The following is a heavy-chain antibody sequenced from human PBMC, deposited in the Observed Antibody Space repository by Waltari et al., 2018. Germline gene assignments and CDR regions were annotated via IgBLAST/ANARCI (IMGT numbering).Heavy chain of an antibody. CDR3: ARVGQESIEYFDY. D-gene: IGHD2-15*01. CDR2: IYPGDSDT. V-gene: IGHV5-51*01. J-gene: IGHJ4*02. CDR1: GYSFTSYW. Sequence: EVQLVQSGAEVKKPGESLKISCKGSGYSFTSYWIGWVRQMPGKGLGWVGIIYPGDSDTRYSPSFQGKVTISADKSISTAYLQWSSLKASDTAMYYCARVGQESIEYFDYWGQGTLVTVSS.